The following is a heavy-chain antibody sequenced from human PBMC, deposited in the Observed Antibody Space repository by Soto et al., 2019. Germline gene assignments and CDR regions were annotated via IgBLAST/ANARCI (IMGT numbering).Heavy chain of an antibody. Sequence: EVQLVESGGGLVQPGGSLRLSCAGSGFTLSDHYIDWVRQAPGKGLEWVGRSRDKAQRYSTAYAASVKGRFTTSRDESKNSVYLQMNSLKTEDTAVYYCSSQNRPPGVPPSIFKPFDVWGQGTMVTVSS. D-gene: IGHD2-2*02. CDR1: GFTLSDHY. J-gene: IGHJ3*01. CDR3: SSQNRPPGVPPSIFKPFDV. CDR2: SRDKAQRYST. V-gene: IGHV3-72*01.